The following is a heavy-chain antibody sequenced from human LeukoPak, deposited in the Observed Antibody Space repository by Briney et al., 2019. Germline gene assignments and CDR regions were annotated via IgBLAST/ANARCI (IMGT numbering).Heavy chain of an antibody. V-gene: IGHV4-59*01. CDR1: GGSISSYY. Sequence: SETLSLTCTVSGGSISSYYWSWLRQPPGKGLEWLGYIYYSGSTNYNPSLKSRVTISVDTSKNQFSLKMSSVTAADTAVYYCARFDGYYGMDVWGKGTTVTVSS. D-gene: IGHD5-24*01. CDR3: ARFDGYYGMDV. J-gene: IGHJ6*04. CDR2: IYYSGST.